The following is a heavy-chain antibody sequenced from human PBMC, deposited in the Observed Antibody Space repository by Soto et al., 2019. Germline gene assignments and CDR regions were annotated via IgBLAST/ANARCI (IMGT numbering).Heavy chain of an antibody. J-gene: IGHJ6*02. Sequence: PGGSLRLSCAASGFTFSSYGMHWVRQAPGKGLEWVAVISYDGSNKYYADFVKGRFTISRDKSKNTLYLQMNSPRAEDTALYYCAKEAVAGTEGYGMDVWGQGTTVTVSS. CDR2: ISYDGSNK. CDR3: AKEAVAGTEGYGMDV. CDR1: GFTFSSYG. V-gene: IGHV3-30*18. D-gene: IGHD6-19*01.